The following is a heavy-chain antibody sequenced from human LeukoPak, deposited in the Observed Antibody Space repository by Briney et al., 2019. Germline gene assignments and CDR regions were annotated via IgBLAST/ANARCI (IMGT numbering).Heavy chain of an antibody. V-gene: IGHV4-31*03. CDR3: ARVPLCSGGSCYVGGSIYFDY. CDR2: IYYSGST. J-gene: IGHJ4*02. Sequence: SETLSLTCTVSGFSISSGGYYWSWLRQHPGKGLEWFVYIYYSGSTYYNPSLKSRITISVDTTKNQYSLKLSSVTAAATAVYYCARVPLCSGGSCYVGGSIYFDYWGQGTRVTVSS. CDR1: GFSISSGGYY. D-gene: IGHD2-15*01.